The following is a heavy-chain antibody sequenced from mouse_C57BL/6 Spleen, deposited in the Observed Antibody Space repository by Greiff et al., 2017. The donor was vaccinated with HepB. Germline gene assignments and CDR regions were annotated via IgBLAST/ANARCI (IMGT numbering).Heavy chain of an antibody. D-gene: IGHD2-4*01. CDR3: ARNDYDDESSYFDY. CDR1: GYTFTDYY. V-gene: IGHV1-19*01. Sequence: EVQLQQSGPVLVKPGASVKMSCKASGYTFTDYYMNWVKQSHGKSLEWIGVINPYNGGTSYNQKFKGKATLTVDKSSSTAYMELNSLTSEDSAVYYCARNDYDDESSYFDYWGQGTTLTVSS. CDR2: INPYNGGT. J-gene: IGHJ2*01.